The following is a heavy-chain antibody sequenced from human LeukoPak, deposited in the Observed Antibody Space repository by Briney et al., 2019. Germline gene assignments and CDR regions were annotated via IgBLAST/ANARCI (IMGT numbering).Heavy chain of an antibody. V-gene: IGHV4-34*01. CDR2: INHSGST. CDR3: ARVIGGNSMADY. Sequence: SETLSLTCAVYGGSFSGYYWSWIRQPPGKGLEWIGEINHSGSTNYNPSLKSRVTISVDTSKNQFSLKLSSVTAADTAVYYCARVIGGNSMADYWGQGTLVTVSS. J-gene: IGHJ4*02. D-gene: IGHD4-23*01. CDR1: GGSFSGYY.